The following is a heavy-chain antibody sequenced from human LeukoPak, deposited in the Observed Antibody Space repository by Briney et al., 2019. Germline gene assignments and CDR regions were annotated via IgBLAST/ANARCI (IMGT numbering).Heavy chain of an antibody. Sequence: SETLSLTCTVSGRSLITYYWSWIRQPPGKGLEWIGYIHYSGSTNYNPSLKSRLIISVDTSKNQFSLKMRSVTAADTAVYFCARHYGDYAFDYWGQGNPVTVSS. V-gene: IGHV4-59*08. J-gene: IGHJ4*02. D-gene: IGHD4-17*01. CDR3: ARHYGDYAFDY. CDR1: GRSLITYY. CDR2: IHYSGST.